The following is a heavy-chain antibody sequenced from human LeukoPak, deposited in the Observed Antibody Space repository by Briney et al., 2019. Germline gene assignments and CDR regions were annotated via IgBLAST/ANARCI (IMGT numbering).Heavy chain of an antibody. J-gene: IGHJ4*02. D-gene: IGHD1-26*01. Sequence: SGGSLRLSCAASGFTFSSYSMNWVRQAPGKGLEWVSGISWNSGSIGYADSVKGRFTISRDNAKNSLYLQMNSLRAEDTAVYYCARVGGSCFDYWGQGTLVTVSS. CDR2: ISWNSGSI. CDR1: GFTFSSYS. V-gene: IGHV3-48*04. CDR3: ARVGGSCFDY.